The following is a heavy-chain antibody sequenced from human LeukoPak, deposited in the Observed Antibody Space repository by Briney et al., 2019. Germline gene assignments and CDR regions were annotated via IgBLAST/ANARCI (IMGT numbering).Heavy chain of an antibody. Sequence: ASVKVSCKASGYTFTSYGISWVRQAPGQGLEWMGGIIPIFGTANYAQKFQGRVTITADESTSTAYMELSSLRSEDTAVYYCATATCITIFGVVIEDDAFDIWGQGTMVTVSS. V-gene: IGHV1-69*13. CDR1: GYTFTSYG. D-gene: IGHD3-3*01. J-gene: IGHJ3*02. CDR3: ATATCITIFGVVIEDDAFDI. CDR2: IIPIFGTA.